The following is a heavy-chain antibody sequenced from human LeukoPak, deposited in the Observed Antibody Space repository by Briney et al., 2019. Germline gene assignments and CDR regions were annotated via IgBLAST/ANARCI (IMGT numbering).Heavy chain of an antibody. CDR3: ARVTARLSIGWDY. CDR1: GYTFTVYY. V-gene: IGHV1-2*02. CDR2: INPNSGGT. D-gene: IGHD6-6*01. J-gene: IGHJ4*02. Sequence: GASVKVSCKASGYTFTVYYMHWVRQAPGQGLAWMGWINPNSGGTNYAQKFQGRVTMTRDTSISTAYMELSRLRSDDTAVYYCARVTARLSIGWDYWGQGTLVTVSS.